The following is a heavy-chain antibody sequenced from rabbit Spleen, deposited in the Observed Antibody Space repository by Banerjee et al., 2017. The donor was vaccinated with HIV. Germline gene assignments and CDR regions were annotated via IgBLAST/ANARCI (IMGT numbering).Heavy chain of an antibody. CDR2: IDTGSSDYT. CDR1: GFSFSSNYY. V-gene: IGHV1S40*01. D-gene: IGHD1-1*01. Sequence: QSLEESGGDLVKPGVSLPLTCTASGFSFSSNYYMCWVRQAPAKGLEWIACIDTGSSDYTYYASWATGRFTCSKTSSTTVTLQMTSLTAADTATYFCARDTSSSFSSYGMDLWGPGTLVTVS. CDR3: ARDTSSSFSSYGMDL. J-gene: IGHJ6*01.